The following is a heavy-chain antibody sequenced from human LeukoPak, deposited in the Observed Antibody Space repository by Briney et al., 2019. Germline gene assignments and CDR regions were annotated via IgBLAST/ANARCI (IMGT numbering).Heavy chain of an antibody. Sequence: VASVKLSYTASGYTFTRFGISWVRQAPGQGLEWMAWTSGNNEHTRYAQNFQGRVTMTTETSTSTDYMELRSLRSDDTAVYYCAKDRTYHSDFSAYYFSPPLQQYWGQGTLVTVSS. J-gene: IGHJ4*02. D-gene: IGHD3-22*01. CDR2: TSGNNEHT. CDR1: GYTFTRFG. CDR3: AKDRTYHSDFSAYYFSPPLQQY. V-gene: IGHV1-18*04.